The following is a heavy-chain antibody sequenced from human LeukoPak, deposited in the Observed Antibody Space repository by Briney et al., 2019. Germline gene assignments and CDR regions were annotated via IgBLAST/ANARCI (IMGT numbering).Heavy chain of an antibody. CDR1: GGSISSYY. Sequence: SETLSLTCTVSGGSISSYYWSWIRQPPGKGLEWIGYIYYSGSTNYNPSLKSRVTISVDTSKNQFSLKLSSVTAADTAVYYCARHGRPFHWKDAFDIWGQGTMVTVSS. V-gene: IGHV4-59*08. J-gene: IGHJ3*02. CDR2: IYYSGST. D-gene: IGHD1-1*01. CDR3: ARHGRPFHWKDAFDI.